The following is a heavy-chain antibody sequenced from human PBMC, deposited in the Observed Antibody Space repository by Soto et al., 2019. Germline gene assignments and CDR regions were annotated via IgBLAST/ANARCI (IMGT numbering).Heavy chain of an antibody. J-gene: IGHJ6*02. CDR3: AKSSLRFLEWPYGMDV. D-gene: IGHD3-3*01. CDR1: GFTFSSYA. Sequence: QPGGPLRLSCAASGFTFSSYAMSWVRQAPGKGLEWVSAISGSGGSTYYADSVKGRFTISRDNSKNTLYLQMNSLRAEDTAVYYCAKSSLRFLEWPYGMDVWGQGTTVTVSS. CDR2: ISGSGGST. V-gene: IGHV3-23*01.